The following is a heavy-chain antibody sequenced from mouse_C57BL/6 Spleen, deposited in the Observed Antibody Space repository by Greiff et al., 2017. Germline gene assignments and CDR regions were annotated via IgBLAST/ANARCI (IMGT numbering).Heavy chain of an antibody. CDR2: INPYNGDT. Sequence: VQLQQSGPELVKPGDSVKISCKASGYSFTGYFMNWVMQSHGKSLEWIGRINPYNGDTFYNQKFKGKATLTVDKSSSTAHMELRSLKSEDSAFYYCARGGYYFDYWGQGTTLTVSS. J-gene: IGHJ2*01. CDR3: ARGGYYFDY. V-gene: IGHV1-20*01. CDR1: GYSFTGYF.